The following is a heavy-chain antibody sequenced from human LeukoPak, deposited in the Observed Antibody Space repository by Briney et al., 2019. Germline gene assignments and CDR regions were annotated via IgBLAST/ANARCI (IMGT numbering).Heavy chain of an antibody. CDR3: ARKTLNVWGSYRPTGESDY. Sequence: GASVKVSCKASGYTFTSYGISWVRQAPGQGLEWMGWISAYNGNTNYAQKLLGRVTMTTDTSTSTAYMELRSLRSDDTAVYYCARKTLNVWGSYRPTGESDYWGQGTLVTVSS. V-gene: IGHV1-18*01. CDR1: GYTFTSYG. J-gene: IGHJ4*02. CDR2: ISAYNGNT. D-gene: IGHD3-16*02.